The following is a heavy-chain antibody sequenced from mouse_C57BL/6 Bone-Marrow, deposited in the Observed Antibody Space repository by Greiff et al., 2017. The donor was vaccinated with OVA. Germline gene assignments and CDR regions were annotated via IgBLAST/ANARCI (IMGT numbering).Heavy chain of an antibody. Sequence: VQLQQSGAELVRPGASVTLSCKASGYTFTDYEMHWVKQTPVHGLEWIGAIDPETGGPAYNQKFKGKAILTADKSSSTAYMELRSLTSEDSSVYYCTRRDYYCSSYEFSYWGQGTLVTVSA. D-gene: IGHD1-1*01. V-gene: IGHV1-15*01. J-gene: IGHJ3*01. CDR2: IDPETGGP. CDR3: TRRDYYCSSYEFSY. CDR1: GYTFTDYE.